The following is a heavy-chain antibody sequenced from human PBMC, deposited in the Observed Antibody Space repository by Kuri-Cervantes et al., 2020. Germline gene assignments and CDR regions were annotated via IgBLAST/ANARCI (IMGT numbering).Heavy chain of an antibody. Sequence: GESLKISCRTSGFTFSNYWMTWVRQAPGKGLEWVSSISSSSSTIYYADSVKGRFTISRDNAKNSLYLQMNSLRDEDTAVYYCARGHYGEADAFDIWGQGTMVTVSS. CDR2: ISSSSSTI. CDR3: ARGHYGEADAFDI. V-gene: IGHV3-48*02. CDR1: GFTFSNYW. D-gene: IGHD4-17*01. J-gene: IGHJ3*02.